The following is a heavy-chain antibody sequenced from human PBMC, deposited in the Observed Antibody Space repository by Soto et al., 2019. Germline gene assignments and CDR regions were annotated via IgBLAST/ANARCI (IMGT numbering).Heavy chain of an antibody. D-gene: IGHD2-15*01. Sequence: GGALRLSCVVSGFTVNTFAMTWVRQAPGKGLEWVSALSGSGSLSYYADSVKGRFTISRDNSKNTLYLQMNNLRVDETAVYFCARDRGGALDSWGQGTLVTVSS. CDR2: LSGSGSLS. CDR1: GFTVNTFA. CDR3: ARDRGGALDS. V-gene: IGHV3-23*01. J-gene: IGHJ4*02.